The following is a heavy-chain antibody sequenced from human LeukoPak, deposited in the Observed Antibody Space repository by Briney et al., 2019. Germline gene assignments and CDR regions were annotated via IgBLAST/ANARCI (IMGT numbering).Heavy chain of an antibody. Sequence: GGSLRLSCAASGFTFSSYDMSWVRQAPGKGLDWVSAISGSGGSTYYADSVEGRFTISRDNSKNTVNLQMNSLRAEDTAVYYCAKDRQSGTYFDYWGQGTLVTVSS. CDR1: GFTFSSYD. D-gene: IGHD1-26*01. CDR3: AKDRQSGTYFDY. V-gene: IGHV3-23*01. CDR2: ISGSGGST. J-gene: IGHJ4*02.